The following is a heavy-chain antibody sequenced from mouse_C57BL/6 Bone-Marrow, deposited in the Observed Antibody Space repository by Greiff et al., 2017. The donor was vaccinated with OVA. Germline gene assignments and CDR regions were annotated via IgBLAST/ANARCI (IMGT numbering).Heavy chain of an antibody. CDR2: IYPRSGNT. Sequence: VQLQQSGAELARPGASVKLSCKASGYTFTSYGISWVKQRTGQGLEWIGEIYPRSGNTYYNEKFKGKATLTADKYSSTAYMELRSLTSEDSAVYFWARRGHYYGSSPYAMDYWGQGTSVTVSS. CDR3: ARRGHYYGSSPYAMDY. J-gene: IGHJ4*01. D-gene: IGHD1-1*01. CDR1: GYTFTSYG. V-gene: IGHV1-81*01.